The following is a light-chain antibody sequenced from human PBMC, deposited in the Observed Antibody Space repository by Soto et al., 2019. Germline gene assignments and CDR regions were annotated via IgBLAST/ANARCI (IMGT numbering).Light chain of an antibody. CDR1: NSNIGSNY. CDR3: AAWDDSLSGRV. Sequence: QSVLTQPPSASGTPGQRVTISCSGSNSNIGSNYVYWYQQFPGTAPRLLIYWNSQRPSGVPDRFSASKSGTSASLAISGPRSEDEADYYCAAWDDSLSGRVFGGGTKVTVL. V-gene: IGLV1-47*01. CDR2: WNS. J-gene: IGLJ3*02.